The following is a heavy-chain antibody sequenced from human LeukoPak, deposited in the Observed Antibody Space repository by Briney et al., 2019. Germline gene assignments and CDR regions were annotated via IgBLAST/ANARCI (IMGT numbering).Heavy chain of an antibody. CDR1: GYTFTGYY. V-gene: IGHV1-2*02. CDR2: INPNSGGT. J-gene: IGHJ4*02. D-gene: IGHD3-16*02. Sequence: ASVKVSCKASGYTFTGYYMHWVRQAPGQGLEWMGWINPNSGGTSYAQKFQGRVTMTRDTSISTAYMELSRLRSDDTAVYYCARDSHYDYVWGSYPSFDTSYYLDYWGQGTLVTVSS. CDR3: ARDSHYDYVWGSYPSFDTSYYLDY.